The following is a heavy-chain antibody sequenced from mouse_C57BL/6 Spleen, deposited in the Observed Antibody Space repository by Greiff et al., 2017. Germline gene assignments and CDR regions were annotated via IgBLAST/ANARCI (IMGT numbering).Heavy chain of an antibody. V-gene: IGHV1-22*01. CDR3: ARWSCDYDWFSY. CDR1: GYTFTDYN. D-gene: IGHD2-4*01. J-gene: IGHJ3*01. CDR2: INPNNGGT. Sequence: VQLQQSGPELVKPGASVKMSCKASGYTFTDYNMHWVKQSHGKSLEWIGYINPNNGGTSYNQKFKGKATLTVNKSSRTAYMELRSLRSGDSAVSYFARWSCDYDWFSYWGQGTLVTVSA.